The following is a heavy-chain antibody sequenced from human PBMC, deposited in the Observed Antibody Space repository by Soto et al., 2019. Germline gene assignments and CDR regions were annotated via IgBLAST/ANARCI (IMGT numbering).Heavy chain of an antibody. CDR3: ARNGYCVSTSCYSDYYSGMDV. Sequence: QVQLVQSGAEVRKAGSSVKVSCKASGGTFSSYAISWVRQAPGQGLEWMGGIIRIFGTANYAQKFQGRVTITADESTSTAYMELSSLRSEDTAVYYCARNGYCVSTSCYSDYYSGMDVWGQGTTVTVSS. CDR1: GGTFSSYA. D-gene: IGHD2-2*02. J-gene: IGHJ6*02. CDR2: IIRIFGTA. V-gene: IGHV1-69*12.